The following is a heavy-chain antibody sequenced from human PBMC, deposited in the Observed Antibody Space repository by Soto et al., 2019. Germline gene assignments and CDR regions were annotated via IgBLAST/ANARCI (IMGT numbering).Heavy chain of an antibody. CDR1: GYRFISYW. D-gene: IGHD6-6*01. CDR2: IFPGDSDT. CDR3: ARQGWEYSSSPRNRLYYGMDV. V-gene: IGHV5-51*01. J-gene: IGHJ6*02. Sequence: GESLKISCKGSGYRFISYWTGWVRQMPGKGLEWMGVIFPGDSDTRYNPSLQGQVTISADKSISTAYLHWSSLRASDTAMYYCARQGWEYSSSPRNRLYYGMDVWGQGTTVTVSS.